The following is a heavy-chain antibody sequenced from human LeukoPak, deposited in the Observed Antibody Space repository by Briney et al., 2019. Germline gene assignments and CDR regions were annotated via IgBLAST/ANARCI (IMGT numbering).Heavy chain of an antibody. J-gene: IGHJ3*02. CDR1: GFTFSSYG. V-gene: IGHV3-30*02. CDR2: IRYDGSNK. Sequence: GGSLRLSCAASGFTFSSYGMRWVRQAPGKGLGWVAFIRYDGSNKYCADSVKGRFTISRDNSKNTLYLQMNSLRAEDTAVYYCAKVRYCSSTSCQDRGAFDIWGQGTMVTVSS. D-gene: IGHD2-2*01. CDR3: AKVRYCSSTSCQDRGAFDI.